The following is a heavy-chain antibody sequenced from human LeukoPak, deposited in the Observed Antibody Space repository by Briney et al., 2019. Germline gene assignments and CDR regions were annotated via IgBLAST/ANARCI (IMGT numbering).Heavy chain of an antibody. CDR1: GYTFTSYA. J-gene: IGHJ4*02. D-gene: IGHD4-23*01. CDR3: ARVGSYGGPPVDDY. V-gene: IGHV1-3*01. Sequence: ASVKVSCKASGYTFTSYAMHWVRQAPGQRLEWMGWINAGNGNTKYSQKFQGRVIITRDTSASTAYMELSSLRSEDTAVYYCARVGSYGGPPVDDYWGQGTLVTVSS. CDR2: INAGNGNT.